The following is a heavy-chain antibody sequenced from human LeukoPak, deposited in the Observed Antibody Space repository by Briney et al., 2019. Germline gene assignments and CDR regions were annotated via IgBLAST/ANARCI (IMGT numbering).Heavy chain of an antibody. CDR3: SFGVLVLASFDD. V-gene: IGHV1-2*02. CDR1: GYTFTGYY. J-gene: IGHJ4*02. D-gene: IGHD3-3*01. Sequence: ASVKVSCKASGYTFTGYYMHWVRQAPGQGLEWMGWINFNSGGTKYAQKFQGRVTMTRDTSTTTADMELSRLRYDDTAVYYCSFGVLVLASFDDWGQGTLVRVSS. CDR2: INFNSGGT.